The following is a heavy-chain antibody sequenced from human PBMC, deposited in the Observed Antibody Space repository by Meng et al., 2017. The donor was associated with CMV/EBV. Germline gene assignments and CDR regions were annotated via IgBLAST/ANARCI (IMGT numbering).Heavy chain of an antibody. Sequence: QGKLPEPGPGLFKPSQTLSLTCTGAGGSISSGDYNWSWIRQPPGKGLEWIGYIYYSGSTYYNPSLKSRVTISVDTSKNQFSLKLSSVTAADTAVYYCARVGRTSCYDYWGQGTLVTVSS. V-gene: IGHV4-30-4*08. D-gene: IGHD2-2*01. J-gene: IGHJ4*02. CDR1: GGSISSGDYN. CDR3: ARVGRTSCYDY. CDR2: IYYSGST.